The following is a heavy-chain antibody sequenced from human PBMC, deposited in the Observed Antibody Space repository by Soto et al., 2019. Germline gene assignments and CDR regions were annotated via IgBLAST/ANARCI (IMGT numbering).Heavy chain of an antibody. CDR3: ARGGFAALPDY. J-gene: IGHJ4*02. V-gene: IGHV4-34*01. CDR2: INHSGRT. Sequence: QVQLQQWGAGLLKPSETLSLTCAFYGGSFSSYYWSWIRQPPGKGLEWIGEINHSGRTNYNASLKSRVTISVDTSKNQLSLKVSSVTAADTAVYYCARGGFAALPDYWGQGTLVTVSS. D-gene: IGHD2-15*01. CDR1: GGSFSSYY.